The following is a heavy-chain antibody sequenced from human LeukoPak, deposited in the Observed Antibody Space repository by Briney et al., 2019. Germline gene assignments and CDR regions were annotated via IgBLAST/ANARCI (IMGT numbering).Heavy chain of an antibody. V-gene: IGHV1-69*13. J-gene: IGHJ5*02. CDR2: IIPIFGTA. Sequence: GASVKVSCKASGGSFISYAISWVRQAPGQGVEWRGGIIPIFGTANYAQKFPGRVTTTADESTSTAYMYLSSLRSQDTAVYYCARDIVVVPAAGATHCFDPWGQGTLVTVSS. CDR1: GGSFISYA. D-gene: IGHD2-2*01. CDR3: ARDIVVVPAAGATHCFDP.